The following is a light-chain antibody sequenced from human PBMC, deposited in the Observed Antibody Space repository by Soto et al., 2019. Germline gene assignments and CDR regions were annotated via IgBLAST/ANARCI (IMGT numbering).Light chain of an antibody. Sequence: EIVLTQSPGTLSLSPGERATLSCRASQRVSSNFLAWYQEKLGQAPRLLIYGASKRATGIPDRFSGSGSGTDFPLTISRLEPEDFAVYYCRQYGTSLGFPVGGGTKVDIK. J-gene: IGKJ4*01. CDR2: GAS. V-gene: IGKV3-20*01. CDR1: QRVSSNF. CDR3: RQYGTSLGFP.